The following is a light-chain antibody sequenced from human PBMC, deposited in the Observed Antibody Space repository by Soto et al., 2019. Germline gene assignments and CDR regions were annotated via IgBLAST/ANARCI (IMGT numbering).Light chain of an antibody. Sequence: DIQMTQSPSSVSASVGDRVTITCRTSQRFSNYLAWYQHRPGKAPKLLIYSATVLQSGVPSRFRGSGSGTDFTLTISRLQPEDSATYYCQQTYTMPWTFGQGTRVEIK. CDR1: QRFSNY. V-gene: IGKV1-39*01. J-gene: IGKJ1*01. CDR3: QQTYTMPWT. CDR2: SAT.